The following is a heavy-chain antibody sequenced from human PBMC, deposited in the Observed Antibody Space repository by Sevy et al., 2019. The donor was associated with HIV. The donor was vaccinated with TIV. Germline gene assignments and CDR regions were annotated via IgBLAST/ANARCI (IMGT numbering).Heavy chain of an antibody. Sequence: GGSLRLSCAASGFSFSWYSMSWVRQTPEKGLEWVANINQDESAKYYVDSVKGRFTISRDNAKNSLYLQMNSLRVDDTAVYYCASRNDACVNGDFDTWGKGTMVTVSS. V-gene: IGHV3-7*01. CDR2: INQDESAK. J-gene: IGHJ3*02. CDR3: ASRNDACVNGDFDT. D-gene: IGHD4-17*01. CDR1: GFSFSWYS.